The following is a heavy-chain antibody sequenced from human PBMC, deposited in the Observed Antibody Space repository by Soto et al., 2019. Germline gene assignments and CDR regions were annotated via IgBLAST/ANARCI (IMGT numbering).Heavy chain of an antibody. J-gene: IGHJ6*03. CDR2: MNPNSGNT. D-gene: IGHD3-9*01. V-gene: IGHV1-8*01. CDR3: ARGSTGYYLYYYYYMDV. Sequence: ASVKVSCKASGYTFTSYDINWVRQANGQGLEWMGWMNPNSGNTGCAQKFQGRVTMTRNTSISTAYMELSSLRSEDTAVYYCARGSTGYYLYYYYYMDVWGKGTTVTVSS. CDR1: GYTFTSYD.